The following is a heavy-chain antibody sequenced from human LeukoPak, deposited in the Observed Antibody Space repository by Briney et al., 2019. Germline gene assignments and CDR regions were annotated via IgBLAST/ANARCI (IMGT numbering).Heavy chain of an antibody. D-gene: IGHD6-13*01. CDR1: GFTFSGYY. J-gene: IGHJ4*02. V-gene: IGHV3-11*06. Sequence: GGSLRLSCAASGFTFSGYYMSWIRQAPGKGLEWVSYISSSSSYTNYADSVKGRFTISRDNAKNSLYLQMNSLRAEDTAVYYCARVYSSSFVSVWGQGTLVTVSS. CDR2: ISSSSSYT. CDR3: ARVYSSSFVSV.